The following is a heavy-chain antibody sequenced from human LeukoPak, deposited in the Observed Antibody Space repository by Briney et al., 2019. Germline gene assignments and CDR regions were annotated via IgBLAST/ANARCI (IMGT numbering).Heavy chain of an antibody. V-gene: IGHV3-23*01. CDR1: GFTFTSCA. J-gene: IGHJ4*02. D-gene: IGHD3-10*01. Sequence: GGSLRLSCAASGFTFTSCAMTWVRQAPGKGLEWVSAISGSGGGTFYADSVKGRFTVSRDNSKNTLYLQISRLRAEDTAVYYCAKGPYASAWFGEYWGQGTLVTVSS. CDR3: AKGPYASAWFGEY. CDR2: ISGSGGGT.